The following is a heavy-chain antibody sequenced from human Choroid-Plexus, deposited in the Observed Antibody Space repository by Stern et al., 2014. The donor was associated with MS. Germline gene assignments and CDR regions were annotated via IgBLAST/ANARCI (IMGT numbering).Heavy chain of an antibody. D-gene: IGHD4-17*01. CDR2: LSYDGSNK. CDR3: ARDRLDGDYVYYYGLDV. CDR1: GFTFSRYA. Sequence: QVQLVESWGGVVRPGRSLRLSCATSGFTFSRYAVLWVRQAPGKGLEWVAALSYDGSNKFYGDSVKGRFTISRDNSKNTLFLQMNNLRPEDSGVYHCARDRLDGDYVYYYGLDVWGQGTTVTVSS. J-gene: IGHJ6*02. V-gene: IGHV3-30*04.